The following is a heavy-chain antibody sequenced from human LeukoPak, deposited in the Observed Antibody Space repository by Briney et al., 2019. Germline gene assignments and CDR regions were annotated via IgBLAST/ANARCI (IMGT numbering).Heavy chain of an antibody. CDR1: GFTFTGNS. CDR3: VRETGTIGYYMDV. Sequence: QPGGSLRLSCAPSGFTFTGNSMHGVRQGPGKGLVWVARIHRVGGVTRYADSVEGRFTISRDNAKNTLYLQMNSLRAEDTAIYYCVRETGTIGYYMDVWGKGTTVTVSS. CDR2: IHRVGGVT. V-gene: IGHV3-74*01. D-gene: IGHD2-15*01. J-gene: IGHJ6*03.